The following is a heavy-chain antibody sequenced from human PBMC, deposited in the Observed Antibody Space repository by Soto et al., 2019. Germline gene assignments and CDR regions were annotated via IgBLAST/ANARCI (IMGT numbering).Heavy chain of an antibody. D-gene: IGHD6-13*01. CDR3: ARNLAAGDY. CDR1: GYTFTSFY. J-gene: IGHJ4*02. Sequence: QVQLVQSVAEVKKPGASVKVSCKASGYTFTSFYIHWVRQAPGQGLEWMGIIKPSGGSTNYALKFEGRVIVTRDTSPSTVYMELSSLKSEDTAVYYCARNLAAGDYWGQGTLVTVSS. V-gene: IGHV1-46*01. CDR2: IKPSGGST.